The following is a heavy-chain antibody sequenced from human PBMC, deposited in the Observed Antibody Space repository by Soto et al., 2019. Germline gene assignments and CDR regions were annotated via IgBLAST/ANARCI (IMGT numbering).Heavy chain of an antibody. CDR3: AKGAAFAI. J-gene: IGHJ3*02. CDR1: GFTFSSYA. V-gene: IGHV3-23*01. Sequence: PGGSLRLSCAASGFTFSSYAMSWVRQAPGKGLEWVSAVSSSGGKTYYADPVKGRFTISRDNSKSTLFLQMNSLRAEDTDVYFCAKGAAFAIWGQGTMVTV. CDR2: VSSSGGKT.